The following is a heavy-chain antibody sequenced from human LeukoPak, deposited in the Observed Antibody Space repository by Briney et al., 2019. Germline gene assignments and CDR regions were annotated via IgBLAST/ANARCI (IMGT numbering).Heavy chain of an antibody. CDR2: ISSSSSYI. V-gene: IGHV3-21*01. CDR1: GFTFSSYA. Sequence: GGSLRLSCAASGFTFSSYAMSWVRQAPGKGLEWVSSISSSSSYIYYADSVKGRFTISRDNAKNSPYLQMNSLRAEDTAVYYCARDAYGSAFDFDYWGQGTLVTVSS. J-gene: IGHJ4*02. CDR3: ARDAYGSAFDFDY. D-gene: IGHD3-10*01.